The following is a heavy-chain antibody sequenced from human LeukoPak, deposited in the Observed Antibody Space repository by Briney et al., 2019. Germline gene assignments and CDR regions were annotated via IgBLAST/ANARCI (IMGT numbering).Heavy chain of an antibody. J-gene: IGHJ4*02. D-gene: IGHD3-16*01. CDR3: AKDPRGRIGLFDY. CDR2: ISGSGGST. CDR1: GFAFSSYA. V-gene: IGHV3-23*01. Sequence: GGSLRLSCAASGFAFSSYAMSWVRQAPGKGLEWVSAISGSGGSTYYADSVKGRFTISRDNSKNTLYLQMNSLRAEDTAVYYCAKDPRGRIGLFDYWGQGTLVTVSS.